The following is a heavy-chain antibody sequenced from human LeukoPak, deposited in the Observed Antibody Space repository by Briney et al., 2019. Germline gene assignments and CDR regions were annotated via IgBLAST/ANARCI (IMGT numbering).Heavy chain of an antibody. CDR3: ARRDDSSGFDY. CDR1: GYSISSGYY. V-gene: IGHV4-38-2*02. D-gene: IGHD3-22*01. Sequence: PSETLSLTCTVSGYSISSGYYWGWIRQPPGKGLEWIGSIYHSGSTYYNPSLKSRVTISVDTSKNQFSLKLSSVTAADTAVYYCARRDDSSGFDYWGQGTLVTVSS. CDR2: IYHSGST. J-gene: IGHJ4*02.